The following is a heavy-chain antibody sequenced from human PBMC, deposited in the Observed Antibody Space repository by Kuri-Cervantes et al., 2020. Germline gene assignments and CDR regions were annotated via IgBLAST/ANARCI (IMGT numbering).Heavy chain of an antibody. V-gene: IGHV4-34*01. CDR1: GGSFSGYY. CDR3: ARGRTEGNRWLPEDY. D-gene: IGHD3-22*01. Sequence: GSLRLSCAVYGGSFSGYYWSWIRQPPGKGLEWIGEINHSGRTNYNPSLKSRVTISVDTSKNQFSLQLSSVTAADTAVYYCARGRTEGNRWLPEDYWGQGTLVTVSS. J-gene: IGHJ4*02. CDR2: INHSGRT.